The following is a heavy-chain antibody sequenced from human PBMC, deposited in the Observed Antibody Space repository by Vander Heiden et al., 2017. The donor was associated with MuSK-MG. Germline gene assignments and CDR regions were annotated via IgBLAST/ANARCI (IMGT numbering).Heavy chain of an antibody. Sequence: QVQLVQSGAEVKKPGASVKVSCKASGYTFTGYYMHWVRQAPGQGLEWMGWINPNSGGTNYAQKFQGRVTMTRDTSISTAYMELSRMRSDETAVYYCARDLYYYDSSGDYTLGAFDIWGQGTMVTVYS. CDR3: ARDLYYYDSSGDYTLGAFDI. CDR1: GYTFTGYY. D-gene: IGHD3-22*01. J-gene: IGHJ3*02. V-gene: IGHV1-2*02. CDR2: INPNSGGT.